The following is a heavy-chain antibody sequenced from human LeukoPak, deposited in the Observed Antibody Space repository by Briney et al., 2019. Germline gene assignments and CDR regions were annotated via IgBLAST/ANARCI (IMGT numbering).Heavy chain of an antibody. J-gene: IGHJ4*02. D-gene: IGHD1-26*01. CDR2: IYYSGST. V-gene: IGHV4-59*12. CDR1: GSSISSYY. Sequence: SETLSLTCTVSGSSISSYYWSWIRQPPGKGLEWIGYIYYSGSTNYNPSLKSRVTISVDTSKNQFSLKLSSVTAADTAVYYCARDSHIVGATQFDYWGQGTLVTVSS. CDR3: ARDSHIVGATQFDY.